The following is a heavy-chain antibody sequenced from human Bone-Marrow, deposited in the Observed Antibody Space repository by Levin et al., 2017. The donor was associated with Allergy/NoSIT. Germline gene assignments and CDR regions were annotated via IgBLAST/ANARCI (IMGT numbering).Heavy chain of an antibody. CDR2: IYHDATT. D-gene: IGHD3-16*01. CDR1: GYSISRGYY. CDR3: ARAEIGDFDF. Sequence: SETLSLTCTVSGYSISRGYYWGWIRQPPRKTLEWVGVIYHDATTNYNPSLNSRVTMSVDTSKNQFSLQLTSVTAADTAVYYCARAEIGDFDFWGQGLLVTVSS. J-gene: IGHJ4*02. V-gene: IGHV4-38-2*02.